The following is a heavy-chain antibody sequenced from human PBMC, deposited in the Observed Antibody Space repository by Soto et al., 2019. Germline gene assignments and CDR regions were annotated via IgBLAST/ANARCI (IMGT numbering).Heavy chain of an antibody. CDR2: ISAYSGNT. J-gene: IGHJ5*02. CDR3: AREYGSGSYYPGWFDP. D-gene: IGHD3-10*01. CDR1: GYTFTSYG. Sequence: ASVKVSCKASGYTFTSYGISWVRQAPGQGLEWMGWISAYSGNTNYAQKLQGRVTMTTDTSTSTAYMEPRSLRSDDTAVYYCAREYGSGSYYPGWFDPWGQGTLVTVSS. V-gene: IGHV1-18*04.